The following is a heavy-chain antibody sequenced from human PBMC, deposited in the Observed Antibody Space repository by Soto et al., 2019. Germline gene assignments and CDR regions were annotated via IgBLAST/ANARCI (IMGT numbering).Heavy chain of an antibody. CDR3: AREYNYDSSGIGFDS. J-gene: IGHJ4*02. V-gene: IGHV4-39*02. CDR2: IFYSGST. D-gene: IGHD3-22*01. CDR1: GGSISSSSYY. Sequence: PSETLSLTCTVSGGSISSSSYYWGWLRQPPGKGLEWIGSIFYSGSTYYNPSLKSRVTISVDTSKNQFSLKLSSVTAADTAVYYCAREYNYDSSGIGFDSWGQGTLVTVS.